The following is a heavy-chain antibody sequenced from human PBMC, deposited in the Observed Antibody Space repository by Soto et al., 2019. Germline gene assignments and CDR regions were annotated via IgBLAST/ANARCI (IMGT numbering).Heavy chain of an antibody. Sequence: QLQLQESGPGLVKPSETLSLTCTVSGGSISSSSYYWGWIRQPPGKGLEWIGCIYYSGSTYYNPSRKTLVTITVDTSKTQFSLKLSSVTAADTAVYCCARHRVRGTSWFDPWGQGTLVTVSS. J-gene: IGHJ5*02. CDR1: GGSISSSSYY. CDR3: ARHRVRGTSWFDP. CDR2: IYYSGST. V-gene: IGHV4-39*01. D-gene: IGHD3-10*01.